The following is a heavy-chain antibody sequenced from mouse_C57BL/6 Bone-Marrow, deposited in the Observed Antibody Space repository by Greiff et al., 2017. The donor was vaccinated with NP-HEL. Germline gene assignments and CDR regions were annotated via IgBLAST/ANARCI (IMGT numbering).Heavy chain of an antibody. CDR1: GFTFSSYG. CDR3: VRRFRGYYAMDY. CDR2: ISSGGSYT. V-gene: IGHV5-6*01. J-gene: IGHJ4*01. Sequence: EVQGVESGGDLVKPGGSLKLSCAASGFTFSSYGMSWVRQTPDKRLEWVATISSGGSYTYYPDSVKGRFTISRDNAKNTLYLQMSSLQSEDTAMYYCVRRFRGYYAMDYWGQGTSVTVSS. D-gene: IGHD3-3*01.